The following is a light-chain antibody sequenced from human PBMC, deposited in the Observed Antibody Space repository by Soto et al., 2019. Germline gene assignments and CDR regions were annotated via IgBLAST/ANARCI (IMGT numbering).Light chain of an antibody. V-gene: IGKV3-15*01. CDR2: GAS. CDR1: QSLGTN. J-gene: IGKJ1*01. Sequence: EIVMRQSPATLSVSPGERATLSCRASQSLGTNLAWFQQKRGQAPRLLIHGASTRATGTPARFSGSGSGTEFTLTISSLQSEDFAVYYCQQYNMWPRTFGQGTKVDIK. CDR3: QQYNMWPRT.